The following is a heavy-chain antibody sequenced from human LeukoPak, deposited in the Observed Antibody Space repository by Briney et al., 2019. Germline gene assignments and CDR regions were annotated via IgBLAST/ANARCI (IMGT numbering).Heavy chain of an antibody. J-gene: IGHJ3*02. D-gene: IGHD2-21*01. CDR2: IYYSGST. V-gene: IGHV4-39*07. CDR3: ARFGTYCGGDCYSDAFDI. Sequence: SETLSLTCTVSGGSISSSSYYWGWIRQPPGKGLEWIGSIYYSGSTYYNPSLKSRVTISVDTSKNQFSLKLSSVTAADTAVYYCARFGTYCGGDCYSDAFDIWGQGTMVTVSS. CDR1: GGSISSSSYY.